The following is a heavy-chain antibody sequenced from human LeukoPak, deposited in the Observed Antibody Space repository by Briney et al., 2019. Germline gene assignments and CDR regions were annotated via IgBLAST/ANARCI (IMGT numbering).Heavy chain of an antibody. CDR1: GFTFSSYS. J-gene: IGHJ4*02. V-gene: IGHV3-48*04. CDR3: ANVEGEPAAAGWWY. D-gene: IGHD2-2*01. CDR2: ISSSSSTI. Sequence: PGGSLRLSCAASGFTFSSYSMNWVRQAPGKGLEWVSYISSSSSTIYYADSAKGRFTISRDNAKNSLYLQMNSLRAEDTAVYYCANVEGEPAAAGWWYWGQGTLVTVSS.